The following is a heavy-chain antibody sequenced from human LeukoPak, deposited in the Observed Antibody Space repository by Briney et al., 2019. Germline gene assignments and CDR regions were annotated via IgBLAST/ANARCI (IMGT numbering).Heavy chain of an antibody. Sequence: SVKVSCKASGGTFSSYAISWVRQAPGQGLEWMGRIIPILGIANYAQKFQGRVTITADKSTSTAYMELSSLRSEDTAVYYCARVSVVVTAFDIWGQGTMVTVSS. V-gene: IGHV1-69*04. D-gene: IGHD2-15*01. CDR2: IIPILGIA. CDR3: ARVSVVVTAFDI. CDR1: GGTFSSYA. J-gene: IGHJ3*02.